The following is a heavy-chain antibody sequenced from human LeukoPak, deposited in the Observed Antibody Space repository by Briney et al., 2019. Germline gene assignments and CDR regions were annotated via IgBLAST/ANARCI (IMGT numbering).Heavy chain of an antibody. CDR2: ISNSGNTI. CDR3: ARSRSGTYYNADV. D-gene: IGHD3-10*01. V-gene: IGHV3-48*03. J-gene: IGHJ6*04. CDR1: EFTFTSYE. Sequence: GGSLRLSCAASEFTFTSYEMNWVRQAPGKGLEWVSYISNSGNTIYYADSAKGRFTISRDNSLYLQMNSLRAEDTAVYYCARSRSGTYYNADVWGKGTTVAISS.